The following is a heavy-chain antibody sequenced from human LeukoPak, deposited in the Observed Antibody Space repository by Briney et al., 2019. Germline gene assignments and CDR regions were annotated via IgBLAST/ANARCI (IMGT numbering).Heavy chain of an antibody. Sequence: SSETLSLTCTVSGGSISSTSYYWGWIRQPPGKGLEWIGFIYYSGSTNYNPSLKSRVTISVDTSKNQFSLKLSSVTAADTAVYYCARGIDGGYDDAGYWGQGTLVTVSS. CDR2: IYYSGST. CDR3: ARGIDGGYDDAGY. D-gene: IGHD5-12*01. CDR1: GGSISSTSYY. V-gene: IGHV4-61*05. J-gene: IGHJ4*02.